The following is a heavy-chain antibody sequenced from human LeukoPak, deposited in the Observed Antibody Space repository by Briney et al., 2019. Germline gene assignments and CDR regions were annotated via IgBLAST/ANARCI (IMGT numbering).Heavy chain of an antibody. CDR1: GGSITTYY. D-gene: IGHD2-21*02. CDR2: IYYTGNT. J-gene: IGHJ4*02. CDR3: ASGSVETALDQ. V-gene: IGHV4-59*01. Sequence: KPSETLSLTCAVSGGSITTYYWTWIRQPPGQALEWIGYIYYTGNTKYNPSLESRVTMSIDTSKNEFSLKIYSVNAADTAVYFCASGSVETALDQWGQGTLVTVSS.